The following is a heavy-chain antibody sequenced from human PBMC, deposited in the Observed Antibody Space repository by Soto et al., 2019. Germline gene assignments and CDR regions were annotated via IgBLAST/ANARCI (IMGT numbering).Heavy chain of an antibody. V-gene: IGHV3-23*01. CDR1: GVNFRGYA. Sequence: AGGSLRLSCEVSGVNFRGYAMSWVRQAPGKGLEWVSGIRIGPGITYYADSVKGRFTISSDISRKTVYLQMNNLRGEDTALYFCARRRSDMADGMNVWGQGTTVTVSS. D-gene: IGHD3-9*01. J-gene: IGHJ6*02. CDR3: ARRRSDMADGMNV. CDR2: IRIGPGIT.